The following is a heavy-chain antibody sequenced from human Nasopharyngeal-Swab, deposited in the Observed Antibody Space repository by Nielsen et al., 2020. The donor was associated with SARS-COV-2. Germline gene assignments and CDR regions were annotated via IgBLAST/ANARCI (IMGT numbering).Heavy chain of an antibody. D-gene: IGHD3-22*01. J-gene: IGHJ3*02. Sequence: GGSLRLSCAASGFTFSSYGMHWVRQAPGKGLEWVVVISYDGSNKYYADSVKGRFTISRDNSKNTLYLQMNSLRAEDTAVYYCAKGSYYYDSYGAFDIWGQGTMVTVSS. CDR3: AKGSYYYDSYGAFDI. CDR1: GFTFSSYG. CDR2: ISYDGSNK. V-gene: IGHV3-30*18.